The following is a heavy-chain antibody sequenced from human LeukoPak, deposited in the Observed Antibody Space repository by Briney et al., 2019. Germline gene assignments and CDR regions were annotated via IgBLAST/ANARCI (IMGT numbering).Heavy chain of an antibody. D-gene: IGHD4-23*01. CDR3: ARRDYGANSGNSYLFDY. CDR2: IFPADSKT. Sequence: GESLKISRKGSGYIFTNYWISWVRQMPGKGLEWVGIIFPADSKTRYSPTFQGQVTISADKSINTAYLQWTSLKASDTAIYYCARRDYGANSGNSYLFDYWGQGTLVTISS. J-gene: IGHJ4*02. V-gene: IGHV5-51*01. CDR1: GYIFTNYW.